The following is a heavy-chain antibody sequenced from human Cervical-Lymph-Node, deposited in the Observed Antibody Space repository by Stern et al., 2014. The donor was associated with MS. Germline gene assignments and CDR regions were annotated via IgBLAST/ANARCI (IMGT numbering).Heavy chain of an antibody. J-gene: IGHJ2*01. V-gene: IGHV3-72*01. CDR1: GFTFSDHF. Sequence: EVQMVESGGGLVQPGGSLRLSCAASGFTFSDHFMDWIRQAPGKGLEWVGRISNKASSYTTEYAASVKGRFTISRDDSKNSLYLQMNSLKTEDTAVYYCARGHHYDTSGYRYWYFDLWGRGTLVTVSS. CDR3: ARGHHYDTSGYRYWYFDL. D-gene: IGHD3-22*01. CDR2: ISNKASSYTT.